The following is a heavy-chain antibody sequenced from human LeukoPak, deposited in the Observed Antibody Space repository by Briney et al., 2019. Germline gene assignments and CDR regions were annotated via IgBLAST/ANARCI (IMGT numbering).Heavy chain of an antibody. D-gene: IGHD5-24*01. CDR2: IYTSGSA. CDR1: GGSISSGSYY. CDR3: ARTPVGRDGYNSAFDI. J-gene: IGHJ3*02. Sequence: PSQTLSLTCTVSGGSISSGSYYWSWIRQPAGKGLEWIGRIYTSGSANYNPSLKSRVTISVDTSKNQFSLKLSSVTAADTAVYYCARTPVGRDGYNSAFDIWGQGTMVTVSS. V-gene: IGHV4-61*02.